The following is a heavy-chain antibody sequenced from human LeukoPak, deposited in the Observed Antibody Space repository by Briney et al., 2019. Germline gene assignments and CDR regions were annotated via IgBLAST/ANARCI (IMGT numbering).Heavy chain of an antibody. Sequence: SETLSLTCAVYGGSFSGYYWSWIRQPPGKGLEWIGEISHSGSTNYNPSLKSRVTISVDTSKNQFSLKLSSVTAADTAVYYCAREDDYGASGDYWGQGTLVTVSS. J-gene: IGHJ4*02. CDR1: GGSFSGYY. CDR2: ISHSGST. D-gene: IGHD4-17*01. CDR3: AREDDYGASGDY. V-gene: IGHV4-34*01.